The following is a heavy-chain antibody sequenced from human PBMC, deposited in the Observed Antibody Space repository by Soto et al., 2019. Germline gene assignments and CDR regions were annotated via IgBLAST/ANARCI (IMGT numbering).Heavy chain of an antibody. V-gene: IGHV3-23*01. CDR3: ARRVKEYQLLYAADDY. D-gene: IGHD2-2*02. CDR1: GFTFSSYA. J-gene: IGHJ4*02. CDR2: ISGSGGST. Sequence: QPXGSLRLSCAAAGFTFSSYAMSWVRQAPGKGLEWVSAISGSGGSTYYADSVKGRFTISRDNSKNTLYLQMNSLRAEDTAVYYCARRVKEYQLLYAADDYWGQGTLVTVSS.